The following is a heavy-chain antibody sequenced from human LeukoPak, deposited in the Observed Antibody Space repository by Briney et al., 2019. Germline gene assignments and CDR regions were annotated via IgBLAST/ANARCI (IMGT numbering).Heavy chain of an antibody. D-gene: IGHD3-22*01. Sequence: GGSLRLSCAASGFTFSSYSMNWVRQAPGKGPEWVSSISSSSSYIYYADSLKGRFTISRDNAKRSLFLQMDSLRAEDTAVYFCARALGSSAYYYLKVDAFDIWGQGTMVTVSS. CDR3: ARALGSSAYYYLKVDAFDI. CDR2: ISSSSSYI. CDR1: GFTFSSYS. J-gene: IGHJ3*02. V-gene: IGHV3-21*01.